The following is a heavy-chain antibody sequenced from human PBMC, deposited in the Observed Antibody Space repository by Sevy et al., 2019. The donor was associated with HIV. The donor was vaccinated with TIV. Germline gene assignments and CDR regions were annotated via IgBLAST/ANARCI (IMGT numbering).Heavy chain of an antibody. CDR2: ISSRSSYI. Sequence: PGGSLRLSCAASGFIFSSYSMNWVRQAPGKGLEWVSSISSRSSYIYYVDSVKGRFTISRDNAKNSLYLQMNSLRAEDTAVYFCASVSAYYMDVWGKGTTVTVSS. CDR3: ASVSAYYMDV. CDR1: GFIFSSYS. J-gene: IGHJ6*03. V-gene: IGHV3-21*01.